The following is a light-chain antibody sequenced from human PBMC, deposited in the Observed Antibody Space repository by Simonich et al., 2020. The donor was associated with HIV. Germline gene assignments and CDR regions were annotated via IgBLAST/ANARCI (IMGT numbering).Light chain of an antibody. CDR3: QQYYSTPT. J-gene: IGKJ1*01. Sequence: DIVMTQSPDSLAVSLGERATINCKSSQTVLSSSNNKFYLAWYQQKPGQPPKLLIYWASTRESGVPDRFRGSGSGTDFTLTISSLQAEDVAVYYCQQYYSTPTFGQGTKVEIK. CDR1: QTVLSSSNNKFY. CDR2: WAS. V-gene: IGKV4-1*01.